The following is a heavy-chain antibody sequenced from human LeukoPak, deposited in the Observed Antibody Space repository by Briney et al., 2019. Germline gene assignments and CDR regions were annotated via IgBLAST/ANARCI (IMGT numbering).Heavy chain of an antibody. J-gene: IGHJ4*02. CDR1: GYTFTGYY. CDR3: ARDLLGSSSSDY. Sequence: GASVKVSCKASGYTFTGYYMHWVRQAPGQGLEWMGGIIPIFGTANYAQKFQGRVTITADESTSTAYMELSSLRSEDTAVYYCARDLLGSSSSDYWGQGTLVTVSS. CDR2: IIPIFGTA. D-gene: IGHD6-13*01. V-gene: IGHV1-69*13.